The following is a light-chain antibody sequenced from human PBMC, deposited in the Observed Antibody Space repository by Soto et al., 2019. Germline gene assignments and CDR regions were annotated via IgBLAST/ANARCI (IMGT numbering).Light chain of an antibody. CDR3: QQYANSPLT. V-gene: IGKV3-20*01. J-gene: IGKJ4*01. CDR1: QSVSSN. Sequence: EIEMTQSPATLSLSPGERATLYCWASQSVSSNLAWYQQKPGQAPRVVIYGASRRATGIPDRFSGSGSGTDFTLTISRLEPEDFAVYYCQQYANSPLTFGGGTTVEIK. CDR2: GAS.